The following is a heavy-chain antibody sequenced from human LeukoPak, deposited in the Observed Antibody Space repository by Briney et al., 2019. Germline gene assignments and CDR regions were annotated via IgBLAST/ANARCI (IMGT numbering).Heavy chain of an antibody. V-gene: IGHV3-21*05. D-gene: IGHD3-22*01. CDR1: GFNFRTYN. J-gene: IGHJ4*02. Sequence: GGSLRLSCVGPGFNFRTYNLNWVRQAPGKGMEWVSDISGSSSYTDYADSVKGRFTISKDNANSSVFLQMDSLRAEDTAVYYCARGHNSGYYLKYWGQGTLVTVSS. CDR3: ARGHNSGYYLKY. CDR2: ISGSSSYT.